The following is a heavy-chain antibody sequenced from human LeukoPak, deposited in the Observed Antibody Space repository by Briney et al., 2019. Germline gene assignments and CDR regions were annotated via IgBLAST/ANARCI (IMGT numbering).Heavy chain of an antibody. D-gene: IGHD3-3*01. CDR1: GFTFSTYW. J-gene: IGHJ4*02. Sequence: PGGSLRLSCAASGFTFSTYWMNWVRQAPGKGLEWVANIKQGGSEKFYVDSVKGRFTISRDNAKNSLYLQMNSLRAEDTAVYFCARAVSSGYYNLYFDYWGQGALVTVSS. CDR3: ARAVSSGYYNLYFDY. CDR2: IKQGGSEK. V-gene: IGHV3-7*04.